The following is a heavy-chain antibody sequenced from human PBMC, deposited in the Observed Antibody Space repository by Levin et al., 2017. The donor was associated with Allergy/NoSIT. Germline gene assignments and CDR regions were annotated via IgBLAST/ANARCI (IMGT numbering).Heavy chain of an antibody. CDR3: AKGGSFDS. Sequence: SCAVSGITFSDFGYHWVRRAPGKGLEWLTLSSNDGNNQFYADSVKGRLTVPRDNSKNTVILQMNALRPDDSAVYYCAKGGSFDSWGQGTLVTVSS. CDR2: SSNDGNNQ. V-gene: IGHV3-30*18. D-gene: IGHD3-16*01. J-gene: IGHJ4*02. CDR1: GITFSDFG.